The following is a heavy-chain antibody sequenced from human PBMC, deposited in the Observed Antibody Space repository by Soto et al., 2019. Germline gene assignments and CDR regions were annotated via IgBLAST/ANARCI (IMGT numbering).Heavy chain of an antibody. J-gene: IGHJ4*02. D-gene: IGHD5-12*01. Sequence: GGSLRLSCAASGFTFSSYGMHWVRQAPGKGLEWVAVISYDGSNKYYADSVKARFTISRDNSKNTLYLQMNSLRAEDTAVYYCAKVDSGWEHWGQGTLVTVSS. CDR1: GFTFSSYG. CDR2: ISYDGSNK. V-gene: IGHV3-30*18. CDR3: AKVDSGWEH.